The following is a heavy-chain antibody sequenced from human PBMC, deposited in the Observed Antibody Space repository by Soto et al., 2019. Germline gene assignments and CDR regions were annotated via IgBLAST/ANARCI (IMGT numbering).Heavy chain of an antibody. CDR1: GFIFSGYA. J-gene: IGHJ4*02. D-gene: IGHD5-12*01. Sequence: QVQLVESGGGVVQPGRSLRLSCAASGFIFSGYAMHWVRQAPGKELEWVAVISYDGNTKYYADSVKGRFTVSRDNSKNTLYVQMNNLSAEDTAMYYCAKETSAYEIDYWGQGTLVTVSS. CDR2: ISYDGNTK. V-gene: IGHV3-30-3*01. CDR3: AKETSAYEIDY.